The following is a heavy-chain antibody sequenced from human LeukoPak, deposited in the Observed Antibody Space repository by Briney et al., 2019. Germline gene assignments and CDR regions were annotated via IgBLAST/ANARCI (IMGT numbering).Heavy chain of an antibody. Sequence: GGSLRLSCEASGFTLNSYITHWVRQAPGKGLEWVALISFDGRDKQYADSVKGRFTISRDNSKNTLYLQMDSLRADDTAVYYCARDMWQELRCLDYWGQGTLVTVSS. CDR2: ISFDGRDK. V-gene: IGHV3-30*04. CDR3: ARDMWQELRCLDY. J-gene: IGHJ4*02. CDR1: GFTLNSYI. D-gene: IGHD3-16*01.